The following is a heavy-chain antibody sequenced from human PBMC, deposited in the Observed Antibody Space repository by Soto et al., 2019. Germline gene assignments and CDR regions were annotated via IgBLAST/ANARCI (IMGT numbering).Heavy chain of an antibody. CDR3: ARPKYSISSFDY. D-gene: IGHD6-6*01. Sequence: VSGPTLVNPTHTLTLTCTFSGFSLSTDDVGVGWIRQPPGKALDWLAVIYWDDDKRYSPSLKSRLTITKDTSKNQVLLTMTNMDPVDTATYFCARPKYSISSFDYWGQGALVTVSS. CDR1: GFSLSTDDVG. CDR2: IYWDDDK. J-gene: IGHJ4*02. V-gene: IGHV2-5*02.